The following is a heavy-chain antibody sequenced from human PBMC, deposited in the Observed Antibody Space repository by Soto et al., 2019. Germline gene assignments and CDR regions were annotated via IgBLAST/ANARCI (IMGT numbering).Heavy chain of an antibody. V-gene: IGHV6-1*01. Sequence: SQTLSLTCAISGDSVSSNSAAWNWISQSPSRGLEWLGRTYYRSKWYNDYAVSVKSRITINPDTSKNQFSLQLNSATPEDTAVYYCAREGQPLATNWFVTGGQGTLVKVSS. D-gene: IGHD6-13*01. CDR1: GDSVSSNSAA. J-gene: IGHJ5*01. CDR3: AREGQPLATNWFVT. CDR2: TYYRSKWYN.